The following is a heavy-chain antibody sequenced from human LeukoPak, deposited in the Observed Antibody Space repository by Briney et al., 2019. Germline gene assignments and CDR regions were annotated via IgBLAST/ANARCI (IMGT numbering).Heavy chain of an antibody. Sequence: GGSLRLSCAASGFTFSSYSMNWVRQAPGKGLEWVSSISSSSSYIYYADSVKGRFTISRDNAKNSLYLQMNSLRAEDTAVYYCARVGGPYDFRTHWGQGTLVTVSS. D-gene: IGHD3-3*01. V-gene: IGHV3-21*04. CDR2: ISSSSSYI. J-gene: IGHJ4*02. CDR1: GFTFSSYS. CDR3: ARVGGPYDFRTH.